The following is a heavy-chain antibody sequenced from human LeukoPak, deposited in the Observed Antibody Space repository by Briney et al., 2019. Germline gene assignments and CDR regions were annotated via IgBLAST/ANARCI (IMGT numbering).Heavy chain of an antibody. CDR1: GGSIGSYY. Sequence: SETLSLTCTVSGGSIGSYYWSWIRQPPGKGLEWIGYIYYSGSTDCNPSLKSRVTISLDTSKNQFSLKLSSVTAADTAVYYCARSELLWFGGVNSGFDYWGQGTLVTVSS. CDR2: IYYSGST. CDR3: ARSELLWFGGVNSGFDY. D-gene: IGHD3-10*01. J-gene: IGHJ4*02. V-gene: IGHV4-59*01.